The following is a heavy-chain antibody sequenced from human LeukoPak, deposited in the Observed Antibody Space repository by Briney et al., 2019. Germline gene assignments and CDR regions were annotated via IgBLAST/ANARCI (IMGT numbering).Heavy chain of an antibody. J-gene: IGHJ3*02. V-gene: IGHV3-21*01. Sequence: GGFLRLSCAASGFTFSTYNMNWVRQAPGKGLEWVASISSSSSNIYYADLVKGRFTISRDNPKHSLYLQMNSLTAEDTAVYYCARVPPPWLPNRDAFDTWGQGTMVTVSS. CDR3: ARVPPPWLPNRDAFDT. CDR2: ISSSSSNI. CDR1: GFTFSTYN. D-gene: IGHD6-19*01.